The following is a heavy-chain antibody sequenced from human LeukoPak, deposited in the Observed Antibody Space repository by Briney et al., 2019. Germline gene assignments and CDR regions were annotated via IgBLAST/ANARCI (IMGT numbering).Heavy chain of an antibody. CDR2: IYSDDRT. D-gene: IGHD2-8*01. V-gene: IGHV3-53*04. Sequence: PGGSLRLSCAAPGFTASSNYMSWVRQAPGKGLEWVSVIYSDDRTYYADSVKGRFTISRHTSKKTLYLQMNSLRAEDTAVYYCAREVMAKRRAFDIWGQGTVVTVSS. CDR3: AREVMAKRRAFDI. CDR1: GFTASSNY. J-gene: IGHJ3*02.